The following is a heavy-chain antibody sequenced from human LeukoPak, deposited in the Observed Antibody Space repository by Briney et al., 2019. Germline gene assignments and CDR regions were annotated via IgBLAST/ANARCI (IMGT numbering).Heavy chain of an antibody. CDR1: GFTFSSYG. CDR3: ARVSWFGELLDNDY. V-gene: IGHV3-23*01. J-gene: IGHJ4*02. CDR2: ISGSGGST. D-gene: IGHD3-10*01. Sequence: GGSLRLSCAASGFTFSSYGMSWVRQAPGKGLEWVSAISGSGGSTYYADSAKGRFTISRDNAKNSLYLQMNSLRAEDTAVYYCARVSWFGELLDNDYWGQGTLVTVSS.